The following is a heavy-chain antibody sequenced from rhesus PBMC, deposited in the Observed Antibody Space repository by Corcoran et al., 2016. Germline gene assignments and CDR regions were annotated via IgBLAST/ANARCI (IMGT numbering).Heavy chain of an antibody. J-gene: IGHJ6*01. Sequence: DVQLVESGGGLVKPGGSLRLSCVASGFTFSSYVMHWVRQAPGKGRGGVSVISESGGTIYYADSVKGRFTISGANAKTPLFLQMTSLRAEDTPVYYCTRLGLVYYGLDSWGQGVVVTVSS. D-gene: IGHD6-37*01. CDR3: TRLGLVYYGLDS. V-gene: IGHV3S26*01. CDR2: ISESGGTI. CDR1: GFTFSSYV.